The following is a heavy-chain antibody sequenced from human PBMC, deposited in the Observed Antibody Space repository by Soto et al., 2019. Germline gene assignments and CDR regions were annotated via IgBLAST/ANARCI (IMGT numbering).Heavy chain of an antibody. D-gene: IGHD3-16*01. CDR1: GDSISRGTFD. CDR3: ARHVWKVGFGWFDP. CDR2: MSSRGTD. V-gene: IGHV4-39*01. Sequence: QLQLQESGPGLVKPLETLSLTCAVSGDSISRGTFDWGWVRQPPGKGLEWIGSMSSRGTDYYNPSLKSRVTISVDRSKNQLSLTVSSVTATDTALYFCARHVWKVGFGWFDPWGQGTLVTVSS. J-gene: IGHJ5*02.